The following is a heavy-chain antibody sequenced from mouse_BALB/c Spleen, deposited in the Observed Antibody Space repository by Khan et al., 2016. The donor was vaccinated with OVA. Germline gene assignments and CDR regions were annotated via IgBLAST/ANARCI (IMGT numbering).Heavy chain of an antibody. V-gene: IGHV1-4*01. J-gene: IGHJ3*01. CDR1: GYTFTSYT. CDR2: INPSNGYT. CDR3: VRDGAYYRSDGWFAY. Sequence: VELVESGAELARPGASVKMSCKASGYTFTSYTIHWIKLRPGQGLEWIGYINPSNGYTNYNQKFQDKATLTADKSSTTVYMQLSSLTSDDSAVYISVRDGAYYRSDGWFAYWGQGTLVTVSA. D-gene: IGHD2-14*01.